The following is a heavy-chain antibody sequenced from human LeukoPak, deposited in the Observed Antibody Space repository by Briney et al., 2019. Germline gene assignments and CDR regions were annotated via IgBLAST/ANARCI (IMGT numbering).Heavy chain of an antibody. J-gene: IGHJ3*02. CDR2: IRYDGSNK. CDR1: GFTFSSYW. Sequence: GGSLRLSCAASGFTFSSYWMSWLRQAPGKGLEWVTFIRYDGSNKYYAVSVKGRFTISRDNSKNTLYLQMSSLRPEDTAVYYCAGDPPNSGYAFAIWGQGTMVTVSS. D-gene: IGHD6-25*01. V-gene: IGHV3-33*08. CDR3: AGDPPNSGYAFAI.